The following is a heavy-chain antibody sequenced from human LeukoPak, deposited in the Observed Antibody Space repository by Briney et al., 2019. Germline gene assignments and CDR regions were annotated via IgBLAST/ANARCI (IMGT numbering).Heavy chain of an antibody. CDR2: ISSSSSYI. CDR3: SLLLGYCSGGSCPEDY. CDR1: GFTFSSYS. Sequence: PGGSLRLSCAASGFTFSSYSMNWVRQAPGKGLGWVSSISSSSSYIYYADSVKGRFTISRDNSKNTLYLQMNSLRAEDTAVYYCSLLLGYCSGGSCPEDYWGQGTLVTVSS. V-gene: IGHV3-21*04. D-gene: IGHD2-15*01. J-gene: IGHJ4*02.